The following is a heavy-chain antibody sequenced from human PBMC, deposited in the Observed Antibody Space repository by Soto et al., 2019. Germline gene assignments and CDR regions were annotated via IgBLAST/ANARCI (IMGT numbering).Heavy chain of an antibody. CDR1: GFTFSDYS. V-gene: IGHV3-48*02. Sequence: EVQLVESGGGLVQPGGSLRLSCAASGFTFSDYSMNWVRQAPGKGLEWLSSISSSSSTMYYADSVKGRFTISRDDAKNSLYLQMNSLREEDTAVYYCARGDYYYYGLDVWGQGTTVTVSS. D-gene: IGHD3-16*01. CDR2: ISSSSSTM. J-gene: IGHJ6*02. CDR3: ARGDYYYYGLDV.